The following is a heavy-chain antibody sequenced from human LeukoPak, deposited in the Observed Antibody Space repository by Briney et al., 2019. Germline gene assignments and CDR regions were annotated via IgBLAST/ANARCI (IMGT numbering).Heavy chain of an antibody. CDR1: GYNFITYG. J-gene: IGHJ6*03. D-gene: IGHD5-18*01. CDR2: INTYNGNT. Sequence: ASVKVSCKASGYNFITYGLSWVRQAPGQGLEWMGWINTYNGNTNYAQNLQGRVTMTTHISTSTAYMELGSLRSDDTAVYYCARTTEGGYTYDYFYYYYMDVWGKGTTVTISS. V-gene: IGHV1-18*01. CDR3: ARTTEGGYTYDYFYYYYMDV.